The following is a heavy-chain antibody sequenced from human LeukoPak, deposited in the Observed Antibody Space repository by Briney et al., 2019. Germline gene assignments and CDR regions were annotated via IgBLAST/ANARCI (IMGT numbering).Heavy chain of an antibody. CDR1: GFSVSSNY. CDR2: MYIDGST. D-gene: IGHD6-13*01. J-gene: IGHJ4*02. V-gene: IGHV3-53*01. CDR3: ARAPPSSSSPDYFDY. Sequence: GGSLRLSCAASGFSVSSNYMSWVRQAPGKGLEWVSVMYIDGSTYYADSVKGRFTISRDISKNTLYLQMSSLRGEDTAVYYCARAPPSSSSPDYFDYWGQGTLVTVSS.